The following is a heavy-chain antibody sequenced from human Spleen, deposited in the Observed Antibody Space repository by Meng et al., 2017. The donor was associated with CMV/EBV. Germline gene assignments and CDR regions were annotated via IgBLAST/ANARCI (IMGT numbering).Heavy chain of an antibody. Sequence: SVKVSCKASGGTFSSYAIRWVRQAPGQGLEWMGGIIPIFGTANYAQKFQGRVTITTDESTSTAYMELSSLRSEDTAVYYCARGSFWSGYYAYYYYGMDVWGQGTTVTVSS. J-gene: IGHJ6*02. D-gene: IGHD3-3*01. CDR2: IIPIFGTA. CDR3: ARGSFWSGYYAYYYYGMDV. V-gene: IGHV1-69*05. CDR1: GGTFSSYA.